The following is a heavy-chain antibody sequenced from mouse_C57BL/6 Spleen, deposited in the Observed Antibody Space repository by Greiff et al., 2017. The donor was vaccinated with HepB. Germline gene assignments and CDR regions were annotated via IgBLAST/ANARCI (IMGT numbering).Heavy chain of an antibody. J-gene: IGHJ1*03. D-gene: IGHD1-1*01. Sequence: EVKLVESGPELVKPGASVKISCKASGYSFTGYYMNWVKQSPEKSLEWIGEINPRTGGTTYNQKFKAKATLTVDKSSSTAYMQLKSLTSEDSAVYYCARSGIDYYYGSSWYFDVWGTGTTVTVSS. CDR3: ARSGIDYYYGSSWYFDV. CDR2: INPRTGGT. V-gene: IGHV1-42*01. CDR1: GYSFTGYY.